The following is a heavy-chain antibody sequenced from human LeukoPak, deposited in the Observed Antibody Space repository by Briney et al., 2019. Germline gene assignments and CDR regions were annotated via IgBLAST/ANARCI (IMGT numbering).Heavy chain of an antibody. V-gene: IGHV4-61*02. J-gene: IGHJ5*02. D-gene: IGHD4-17*01. CDR1: GDSISSGDYY. CDR3: ARGPRTTYSSNYGDFLHPTTRNWFDP. CDR2: ISSSGST. Sequence: PSQTLSLTCTVSGDSISSGDYYWSWIRQPAGKGLEWIGRISSSGSTNYNPSLKSRVTISVDTSKNQFSLKLSSVTAADTAVYYCARGPRTTYSSNYGDFLHPTTRNWFDPWGQGTLVTVSS.